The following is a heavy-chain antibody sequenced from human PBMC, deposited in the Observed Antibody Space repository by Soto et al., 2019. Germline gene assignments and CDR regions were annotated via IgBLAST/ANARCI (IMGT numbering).Heavy chain of an antibody. CDR3: ARVVREAQTTKNDPFDY. CDR1: GYTFTSYY. CDR2: INPSGGST. V-gene: IGHV1-46*03. D-gene: IGHD3-10*01. Sequence: QVQLVQSGAEVKKPGASVKVSCKASGYTFTSYYMHWVRQAPGQGLEWMGIINPSGGSTSYAQKFQGRVTMTRDTSTSTVYMELSSLRSEDTAVYYCARVVREAQTTKNDPFDYWGQGTLVTVSS. J-gene: IGHJ4*02.